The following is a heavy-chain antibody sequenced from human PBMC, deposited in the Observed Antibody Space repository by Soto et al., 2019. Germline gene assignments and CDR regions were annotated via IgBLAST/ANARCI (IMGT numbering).Heavy chain of an antibody. D-gene: IGHD2-15*01. J-gene: IGHJ6*03. CDR1: GGTFSSYT. V-gene: IGHV1-69*02. CDR3: AGGYCSGGSCVYYYYMDV. CDR2: IIPILGIA. Sequence: QVQLVQSGAEVKKPGSSVKVSCKASGGTFSSYTISWVRQAPGQGLEWMGRIIPILGIANYEQKFQGRVTITADKSTSRAYMELSSLRSEDTAVYYCAGGYCSGGSCVYYYYMDVWGKGTTVTVSS.